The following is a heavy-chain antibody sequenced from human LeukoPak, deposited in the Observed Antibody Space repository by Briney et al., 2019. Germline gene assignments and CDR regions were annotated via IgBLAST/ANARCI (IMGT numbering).Heavy chain of an antibody. D-gene: IGHD4-17*01. J-gene: IGHJ3*02. V-gene: IGHV4-39*03. CDR3: XRDQGYGQSSDAFDI. CDR1: GDSISSSSYS. Sequence: SETLSLTCIVSGDSISSSSYSWGWIRQPPGKRLEWVGSLSNTGSTYHNPSLRSRLTISVDMSKNQFSLRLSSVTAADTAVYXXXRDQGYGQSSDAFDIWGQGTMVTVSS. CDR2: LSNTGST.